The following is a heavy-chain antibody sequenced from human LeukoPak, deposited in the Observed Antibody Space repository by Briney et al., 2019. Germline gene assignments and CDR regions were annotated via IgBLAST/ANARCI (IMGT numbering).Heavy chain of an antibody. J-gene: IGHJ3*02. V-gene: IGHV3-21*01. CDR3: ARGSDAFDI. Sequence: PGGSLRLSCAAPGFTFSSYSMNWVRQAPGKGLEWVSSISSSSSRYIYYADSVKGRFTISRDNAKNSLYLQMNSLRAEDTAVYYCARGSDAFDIWGQGTMVTVSS. CDR2: ISSSSSRYI. CDR1: GFTFSSYS.